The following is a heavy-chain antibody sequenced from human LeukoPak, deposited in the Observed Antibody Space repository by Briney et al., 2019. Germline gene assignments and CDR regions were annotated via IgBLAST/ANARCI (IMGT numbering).Heavy chain of an antibody. CDR1: GGTFSSYA. CDR3: ARGSEGYNWHDVGDY. D-gene: IGHD1-1*01. CDR2: IIPIFGTA. Sequence: SVKVSCEASGGTFSSYAISWVRQAPGQGLEWMGRIIPIFGTANYAQKFQGRVTITTDESTSTAYMELSSLRSEDTALYYRARGSEGYNWHDVGDYWGQGTLVTVSS. J-gene: IGHJ4*02. V-gene: IGHV1-69*05.